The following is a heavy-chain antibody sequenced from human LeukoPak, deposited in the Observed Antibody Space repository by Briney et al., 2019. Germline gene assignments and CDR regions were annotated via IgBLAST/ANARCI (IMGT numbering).Heavy chain of an antibody. CDR1: GFTFSSYG. D-gene: IGHD6-19*01. CDR3: SKAWQWLDYYYYMDV. Sequence: PGGSLTLSCAASGFTFSSYGMHWVRQAPGKGLEWVAFIRYDGSNKYYADSVKGRFTISRDNSKNTLYLQMKSLRAEDTALYYCSKAWQWLDYYYYMDVWGQGTTVTISS. J-gene: IGHJ6*03. V-gene: IGHV3-30*02. CDR2: IRYDGSNK.